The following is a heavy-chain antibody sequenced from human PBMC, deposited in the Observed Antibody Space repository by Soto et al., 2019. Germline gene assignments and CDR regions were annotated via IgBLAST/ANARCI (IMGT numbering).Heavy chain of an antibody. CDR3: AGESGGATATLDYYYFYMDV. CDR2: INSNGGGR. J-gene: IGHJ6*03. V-gene: IGHV1-2*02. CDR1: GDSFNDYY. Sequence: QVQLVQSGAGVRKPGASVTVSCRSSGDSFNDYYIHWVRQAHGQGLEWMGWINSNGGGRKYAQKFQGGVSMTRDTSIRTAYMQLSRLRSDDTAAYYCAGESGGATATLDYYYFYMDVWGTGTTVTVSS. D-gene: IGHD5-12*01.